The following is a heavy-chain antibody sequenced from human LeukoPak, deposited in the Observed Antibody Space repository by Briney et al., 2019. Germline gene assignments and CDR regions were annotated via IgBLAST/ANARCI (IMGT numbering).Heavy chain of an antibody. CDR2: LDWDDDK. V-gene: IGHV2-70*11. Sequence: RKSGPTLVNPTQTLTLTCTFSGFSLSTSRMCVSWIRQPPGKALEWLARLDWDDDKNYSTSLKTRLTISKDTSKNQVVLTMTNMDPVDTATYYCARIRYSSSLIDYWGQGTLVTVSS. CDR1: GFSLSTSRMC. J-gene: IGHJ4*02. CDR3: ARIRYSSSLIDY. D-gene: IGHD6-13*01.